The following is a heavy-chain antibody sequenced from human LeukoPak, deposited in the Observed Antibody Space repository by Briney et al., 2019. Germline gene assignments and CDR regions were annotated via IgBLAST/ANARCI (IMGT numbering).Heavy chain of an antibody. J-gene: IGHJ6*02. CDR1: GGSISSYY. CDR3: AREGRGSGSYHYGMDV. CDR2: IYYSGST. Sequence: PSETLSLTCTVSGGSISSYYWSWIRQPPGKGLEWIGYIYYSGSTNYNPSLKSRVTISVDRSKNQFSLKLSSVTAADTAVYYCAREGRGSGSYHYGMDVWGQGTTVTVSS. D-gene: IGHD3-10*01. V-gene: IGHV4-59*12.